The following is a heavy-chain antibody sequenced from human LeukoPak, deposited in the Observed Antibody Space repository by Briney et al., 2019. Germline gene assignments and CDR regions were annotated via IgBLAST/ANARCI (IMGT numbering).Heavy chain of an antibody. Sequence: ASVKVSCKASGYTFTGYYMHWVRQAPGQGLEWMGWINPNSGGTNYAQKFQGRVTMTRDTSISTACMELSRLRSDDTAVYYCARPRGRYFDWLLNNFDYWGQGTLVTVSS. V-gene: IGHV1-2*02. J-gene: IGHJ4*02. CDR1: GYTFTGYY. CDR3: ARPRGRYFDWLLNNFDY. CDR2: INPNSGGT. D-gene: IGHD3-9*01.